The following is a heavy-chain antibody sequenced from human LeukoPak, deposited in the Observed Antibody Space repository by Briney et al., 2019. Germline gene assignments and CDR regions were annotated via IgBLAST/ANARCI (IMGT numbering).Heavy chain of an antibody. Sequence: ASVTVSCKASGYTFTGYYMHWVRQAPGQGLEWMGWINPNSGGTNYAQKFQGRVTMTRDTSISTAYMELSRLRSDDTAVYYCARDQQDFDYGVNNWFDPWGQGTLVTVSS. CDR3: ARDQQDFDYGVNNWFDP. V-gene: IGHV1-2*02. CDR2: INPNSGGT. D-gene: IGHD4-17*01. J-gene: IGHJ5*02. CDR1: GYTFTGYY.